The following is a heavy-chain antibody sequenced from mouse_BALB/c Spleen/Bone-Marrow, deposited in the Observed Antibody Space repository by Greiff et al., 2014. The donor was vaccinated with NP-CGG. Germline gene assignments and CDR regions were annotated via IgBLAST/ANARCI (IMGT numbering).Heavy chain of an antibody. V-gene: IGHV1S22*01. D-gene: IGHD4-1*02. CDR1: GYTFTSYW. CDR3: TREGPTWTGGDY. J-gene: IGHJ2*01. CDR2: IYPGSGST. Sequence: LQQSGSELVRPGASVKLSCKASGYTFTSYWMHWVKQRPGKGLEWIGNIYPGSGSTNYDEKFKSKATRTVDTSSSTAYMQLSSLTSEDSAVYYCTREGPTWTGGDYWGQGTTLTVSS.